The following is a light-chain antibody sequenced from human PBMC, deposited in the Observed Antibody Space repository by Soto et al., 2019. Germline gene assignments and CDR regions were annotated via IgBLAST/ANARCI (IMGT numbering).Light chain of an antibody. CDR2: STS. Sequence: DIQMTQSPSSLSASVGDRVTITCRASQTVSNYLNWYQVKPGKGPKLLIYSTSTLQSGVSSRFIGSGSGPDFTLTISSLQPEDSATYYCQQSFVSPRTFGQGTKVEI. CDR1: QTVSNY. V-gene: IGKV1-39*01. J-gene: IGKJ1*01. CDR3: QQSFVSPRT.